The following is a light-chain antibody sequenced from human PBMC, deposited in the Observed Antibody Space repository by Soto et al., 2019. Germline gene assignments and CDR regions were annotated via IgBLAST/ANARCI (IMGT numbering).Light chain of an antibody. Sequence: DIQMTQSPSSLSASVGDRVTITCRASQSISSYLNWYQQKPGKAPKLLIYAASSLQSGVPSRFSGSGSGTDFTRTISSLQPEDFATYYCQQSYSTLWTFGPGTKVEIK. CDR2: AAS. CDR1: QSISSY. J-gene: IGKJ1*01. V-gene: IGKV1-39*01. CDR3: QQSYSTLWT.